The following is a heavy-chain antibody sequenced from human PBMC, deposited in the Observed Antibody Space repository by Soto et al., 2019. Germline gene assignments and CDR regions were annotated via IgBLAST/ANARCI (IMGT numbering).Heavy chain of an antibody. CDR1: GFTFSIYY. D-gene: IGHD2-15*01. V-gene: IGHV1-46*03. Sequence: ASVKVSCKASGFTFSIYYMHWVRQAPGQGLEWMGIINPSGGTGLAQKFQGRVTMTKDTSTNTVYMELSSLRSEDTAIYYCARDNSVADLGWLFDPWGQGTLVTVSS. J-gene: IGHJ5*02. CDR2: INPSGGT. CDR3: ARDNSVADLGWLFDP.